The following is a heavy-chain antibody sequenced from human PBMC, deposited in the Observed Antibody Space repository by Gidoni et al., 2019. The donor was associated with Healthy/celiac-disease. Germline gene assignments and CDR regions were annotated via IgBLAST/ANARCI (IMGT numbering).Heavy chain of an antibody. D-gene: IGHD6-19*01. CDR2: ISYDGSNK. Sequence: QVQLVESGGGVVQPGRSLRLSCAASGFTFSSYGMHWVRQAPGKGLEWVAVISYDGSNKYYADSVKGRFTISRDNSKNTLYLQMNSLRAEDTAVYYCAKGIAEGSGWGIFDYWGQGTLVTVSS. CDR3: AKGIAEGSGWGIFDY. J-gene: IGHJ4*02. CDR1: GFTFSSYG. V-gene: IGHV3-30*18.